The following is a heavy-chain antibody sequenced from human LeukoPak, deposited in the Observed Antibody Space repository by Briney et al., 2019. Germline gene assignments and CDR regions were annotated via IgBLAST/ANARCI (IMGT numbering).Heavy chain of an antibody. D-gene: IGHD1-1*01. V-gene: IGHV3-73*01. CDR2: IRSKANSYAT. CDR3: TRQRDWNEDYHYYYMDV. J-gene: IGHJ6*03. CDR1: GFTFSGSA. Sequence: GGSLRLSCAASGFTFSGSAMHWVRQASGKGLEWVGRIRSKANSYATAYAASVKGRFTISRDDSKNTAYLQMNSLKTEDTAVYYCTRQRDWNEDYHYYYMDVWGKGTTVTVSS.